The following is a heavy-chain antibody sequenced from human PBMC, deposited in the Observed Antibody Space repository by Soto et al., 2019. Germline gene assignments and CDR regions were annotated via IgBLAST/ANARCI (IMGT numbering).Heavy chain of an antibody. J-gene: IGHJ5*02. CDR2: IYYNGAT. CDR3: ARRALFGVAWGWFVP. V-gene: IGHV4-39*01. CDR1: GGSISSSTYY. Sequence: QLQLQESGPGLVKPSETLSLTCTVSGGSISSSTYYWGWIRQPPGKGLEWIGTIYYNGATYYNPSLKSRVTISVDTSKNQFSLRLSSVTAADTAVYFCARRALFGVAWGWFVPWGQGTLVTVSS. D-gene: IGHD3-3*01.